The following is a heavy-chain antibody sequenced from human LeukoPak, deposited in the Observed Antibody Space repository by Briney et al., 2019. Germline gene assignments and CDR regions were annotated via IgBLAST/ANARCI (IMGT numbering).Heavy chain of an antibody. J-gene: IGHJ4*02. CDR2: ISSSGSTI. CDR1: GFTFSSYE. CDR3: ARGRGWVGLFDY. D-gene: IGHD2-15*01. Sequence: GGSLRLSCAASGFTFSSYEMNWVRQAPGKGLEWVSYISSSGSTIYYADSVKGRFTISRDNAKNSLYLQMNSLRAEDTAVYYCARGRGWVGLFDYWGQGTLVTVSS. V-gene: IGHV3-48*03.